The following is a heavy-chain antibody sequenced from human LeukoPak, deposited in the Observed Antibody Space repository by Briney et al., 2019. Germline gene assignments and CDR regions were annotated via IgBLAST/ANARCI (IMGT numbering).Heavy chain of an antibody. V-gene: IGHV4-34*01. Sequence: PSETLSLTCAVYGGSFSGYYWSWIRQPPGRGLEWIGEINHSGSTNYNPSLKSRVTISVDTSKNQFSLKLSSVTAADTAVYYCALVVGHRWLVRRYWGQETLVSVSS. CDR2: INHSGST. CDR3: ALVVGHRWLVRRY. CDR1: GGSFSGYY. J-gene: IGHJ4*02. D-gene: IGHD6-19*01.